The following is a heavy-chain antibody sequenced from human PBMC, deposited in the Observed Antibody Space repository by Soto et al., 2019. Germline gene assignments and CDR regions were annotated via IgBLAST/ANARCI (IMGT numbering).Heavy chain of an antibody. J-gene: IGHJ5*02. V-gene: IGHV4-59*01. CDR1: GGSISSYY. CDR2: IYYSGST. CDR3: ARGDSSSSGWFDP. D-gene: IGHD6-6*01. Sequence: SETLSLTCTVSGGSISSYYWSWIRQPPGKGLEWIGYIYYSGSTNYNPSLKSRVTISVDTSKNQFSLKLSSVTAADTAVYYCARGDSSSSGWFDPWGQGTLVTVSS.